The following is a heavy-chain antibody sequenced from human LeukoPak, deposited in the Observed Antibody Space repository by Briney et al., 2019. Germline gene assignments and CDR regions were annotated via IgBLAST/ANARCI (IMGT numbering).Heavy chain of an antibody. J-gene: IGHJ4*02. V-gene: IGHV4-34*01. CDR2: INHIAST. CDR3: ARVYSYGFSNIDY. Sequence: SETLSLTCAVHGGSLSNYHWSWIRQPPGKGLEWIGEINHIASTNYNPSLKSRVTMSVATSKNQFSLKLASVTAADTAVYYCARVYSYGFSNIDYWGQGTLVTVSS. CDR1: GGSLSNYH. D-gene: IGHD5-18*01.